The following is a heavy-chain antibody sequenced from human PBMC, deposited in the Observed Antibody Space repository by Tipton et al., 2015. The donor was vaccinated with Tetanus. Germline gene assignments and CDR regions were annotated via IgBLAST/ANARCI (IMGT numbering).Heavy chain of an antibody. CDR1: GFTFSTYW. J-gene: IGHJ4*02. D-gene: IGHD5-12*01. CDR3: ARGGGWMGLDY. CDR2: LNQDGSVK. Sequence: AVSGFTFSTYWMAWVRQAPGKGLEWVANLNQDGSVKHYVDAVEGRFTISRDNAENSLYLQMNNLRAEDTAVYYCARGGGWMGLDYWGQGTLVTVSS. V-gene: IGHV3-7*01.